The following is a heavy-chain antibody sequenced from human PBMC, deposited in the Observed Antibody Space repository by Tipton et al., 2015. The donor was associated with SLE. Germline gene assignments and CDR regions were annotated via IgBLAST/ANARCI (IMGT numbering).Heavy chain of an antibody. Sequence: TLSLTCTVSGGSISSGGYYWSWIRQHPGKGLEWIGYIYYSGSTYYNPSLKSRVTISVDTSKNQFSLKLSSVTAADTAVYYCARGTRGYYTGFDYWGQGTLVTVSS. J-gene: IGHJ4*02. CDR2: IYYSGST. D-gene: IGHD3-3*01. CDR3: ARGTRGYYTGFDY. CDR1: GGSISSGGYY. V-gene: IGHV4-31*03.